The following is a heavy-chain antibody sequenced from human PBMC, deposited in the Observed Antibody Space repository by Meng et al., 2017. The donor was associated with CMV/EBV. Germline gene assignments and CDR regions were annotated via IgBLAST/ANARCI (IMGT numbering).Heavy chain of an antibody. Sequence: GGSLRLSCAASGFTFSSYWMGWVRQAPGKGLEWVANIKQDGSEKYYVDSVKGRFTISRDNAKNSLYLQMNSLRAEDTAVYYCARALRFLESYDAFDIWGQGTMVTVSS. CDR1: GFTFSSYW. J-gene: IGHJ3*02. CDR3: ARALRFLESYDAFDI. CDR2: IKQDGSEK. D-gene: IGHD3-3*01. V-gene: IGHV3-7*01.